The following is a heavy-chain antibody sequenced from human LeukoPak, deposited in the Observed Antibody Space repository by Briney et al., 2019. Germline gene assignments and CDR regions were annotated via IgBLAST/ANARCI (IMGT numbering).Heavy chain of an antibody. J-gene: IGHJ4*02. V-gene: IGHV3-30*02. CDR1: GFTFSSYG. CDR2: IRYDGSNK. D-gene: IGHD3-22*01. Sequence: PGGSLRLSCAASGFTFSSYGMHWVRQAPGKGLEWVAFIRYDGSNKYYADSVKGRFTISRDNSKNTLYLQMSSLRAEDTAVYYCAKGPYYYDSSGPTLDYWGQGTLVTVSS. CDR3: AKGPYYYDSSGPTLDY.